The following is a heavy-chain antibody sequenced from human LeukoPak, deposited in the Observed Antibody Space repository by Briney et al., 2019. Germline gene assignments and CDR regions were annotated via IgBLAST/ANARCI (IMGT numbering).Heavy chain of an antibody. CDR3: ASVYPEEDGYYYYYMDV. J-gene: IGHJ6*03. CDR1: GFTFSSYS. CDR2: ISSSSSTI. Sequence: PGGFLRLSCAASGFTFSSYSMNWVRQAPGKGLEWVSYISSSSSTIYYADSVKGRFTISRDNAKNSLYLQMNSLRAEDTAVYYCASVYPEEDGYYYYYMDVWGKGTTVTVSS. D-gene: IGHD1-14*01. V-gene: IGHV3-48*04.